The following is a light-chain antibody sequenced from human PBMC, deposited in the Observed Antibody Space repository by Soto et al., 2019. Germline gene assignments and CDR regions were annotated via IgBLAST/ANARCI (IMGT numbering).Light chain of an antibody. J-gene: IGLJ2*01. Sequence: QSVLTQPPSASGSPGQSVTISCAGTGSDIAVYDFVSWYQQHPDKAPKLIIYEVYNRPSGVPDRFSASKSGNTASLTVSGLQAEDEADYYCSSFAGDNTLVFGGGTKLTVL. CDR3: SSFAGDNTLV. V-gene: IGLV2-8*01. CDR1: GSDIAVYDF. CDR2: EVY.